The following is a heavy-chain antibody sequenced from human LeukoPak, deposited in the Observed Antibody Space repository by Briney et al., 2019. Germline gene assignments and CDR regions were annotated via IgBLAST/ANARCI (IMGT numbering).Heavy chain of an antibody. D-gene: IGHD3-16*02. CDR3: VTAPGRSYRLFDY. CDR2: ISGSGAYT. J-gene: IGHJ4*02. V-gene: IGHV3-23*01. Sequence: GGSLRLSCAASGFTFGTYAMSWVRQAPGKGLEWVSAISGSGAYTFYADSVRGRFTISRDNSKNTLYLQMSSLRAEDTAVYYCVTAPGRSYRLFDYWGQGTLVTVSS. CDR1: GFTFGTYA.